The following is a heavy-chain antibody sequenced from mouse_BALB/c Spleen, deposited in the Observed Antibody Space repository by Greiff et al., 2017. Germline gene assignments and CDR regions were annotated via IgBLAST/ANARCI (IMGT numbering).Heavy chain of an antibody. CDR2: IYPGNSDT. CDR1: GYTFTSYW. CDR3: TRERSTMITTPFAY. D-gene: IGHD2-4*01. V-gene: IGHV1-5*01. Sequence: VQLQQSGTVLARPGASVKMSCKASGYTFTSYWMHWVNQRPGQGLEWIGAIYPGNSDTSYNQKFKGKAKLTAVTSTSTAYMELSSLTNEDSAVYYCTRERSTMITTPFAYWGQGTLVTVSA. J-gene: IGHJ3*01.